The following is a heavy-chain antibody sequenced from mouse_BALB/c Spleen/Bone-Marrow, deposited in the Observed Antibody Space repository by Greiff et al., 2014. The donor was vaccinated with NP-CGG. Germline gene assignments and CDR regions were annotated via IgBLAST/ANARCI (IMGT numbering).Heavy chain of an antibody. D-gene: IGHD3-2*02. CDR1: GFTFSNYG. J-gene: IGHJ2*01. CDR3: AKNQEAFDY. Sequence: EVQLVESGGGLVQPGGSLKLSCAASGFTFSNYGMSWVRQTPDKRLELVATINSNGGITYYPDSVKGRFTISRDNAKNTLYLQMSSLKSEDTAMYYCAKNQEAFDYWGRGTTLTASS. V-gene: IGHV5-6-3*01. CDR2: INSNGGIT.